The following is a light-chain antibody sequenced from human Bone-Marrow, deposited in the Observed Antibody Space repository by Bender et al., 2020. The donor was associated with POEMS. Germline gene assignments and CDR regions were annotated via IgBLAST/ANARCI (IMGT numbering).Light chain of an antibody. CDR2: SSH. Sequence: GTPGQRVTISCSGGSSNIGAHAVNWYQHLPGTAPKLLIYSSHRRPSEVPDRFSGSRSGTSASLAISGPQSEDEADYYCAVWDDSLNGWVFGGGTKLTVL. CDR1: SSNIGAHA. J-gene: IGLJ3*02. CDR3: AVWDDSLNGWV. V-gene: IGLV1-44*01.